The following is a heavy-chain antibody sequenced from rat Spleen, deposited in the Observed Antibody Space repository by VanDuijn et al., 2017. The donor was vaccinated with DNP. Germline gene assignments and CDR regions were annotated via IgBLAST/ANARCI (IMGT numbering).Heavy chain of an antibody. D-gene: IGHD1-12*02. J-gene: IGHJ2*01. V-gene: IGHV2-6*01. CDR3: TRDGAYYDY. Sequence: QVQLKESGPGLVQPSQTLSLTSTVSGFSLSSYHVSWVRQPPGKGLEWIAAISSGGSTYYNSALKSRLSISRDTSKSQVFLKMNSLQTEDTAIYFCTRDGAYYDYWGQGVMVTVSS. CDR1: GFSLSSYH. CDR2: ISSGGST.